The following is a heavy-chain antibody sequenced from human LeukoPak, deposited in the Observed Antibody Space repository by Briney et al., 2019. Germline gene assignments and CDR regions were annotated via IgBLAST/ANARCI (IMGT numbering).Heavy chain of an antibody. CDR2: FDPEDGET. CDR3: ATDPRVVPAAMGY. V-gene: IGHV1-24*01. CDR1: GYTLTELS. D-gene: IGHD2-2*01. Sequence: GASVKVSCKVSGYTLTELSMHWVRQAPGKGLEWMGGFDPEDGETIYAQKFQGRVTMTGDTSTDTAYMELSSLRSEDTAVYYCATDPRVVPAAMGYWGQGTLVTVSS. J-gene: IGHJ4*02.